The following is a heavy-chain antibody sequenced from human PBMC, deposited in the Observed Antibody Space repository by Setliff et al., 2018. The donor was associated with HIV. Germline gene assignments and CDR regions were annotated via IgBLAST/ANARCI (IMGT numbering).Heavy chain of an antibody. J-gene: IGHJ4*02. D-gene: IGHD1-26*01. CDR2: ISSSSSYI. CDR3: AKVTSTGRWNSDLDS. V-gene: IGHV3-21*01. Sequence: LRLSCAVSGFTSNDHGMHWVRQAPGKGLEWVSSISSSSSYIYYADSVKGRFTISRDNAKNSLYLQMISLRIEDTALYYCAKVTSTGRWNSDLDSWGQGTLVTVS. CDR1: GFTSNDHG.